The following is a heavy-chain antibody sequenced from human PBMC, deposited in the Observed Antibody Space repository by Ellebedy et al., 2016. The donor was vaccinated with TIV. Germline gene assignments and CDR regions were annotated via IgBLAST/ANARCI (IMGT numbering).Heavy chain of an antibody. J-gene: IGHJ6*02. CDR3: TRFEIISGGGYGMDV. V-gene: IGHV3-13*01. Sequence: GGSLRLSXAASAFTSSRYVMHWVRQSTRKGLEWVASIDNAGDTYYPGSVKGRFTISRENAKNSLYLQMNSLRDEDTAVYYCTRFEIISGGGYGMDVWGQGTTVTVTS. D-gene: IGHD3-16*01. CDR1: AFTSSRYV. CDR2: IDNAGDT.